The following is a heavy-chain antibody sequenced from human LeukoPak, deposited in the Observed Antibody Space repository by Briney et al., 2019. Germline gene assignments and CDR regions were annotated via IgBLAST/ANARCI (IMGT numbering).Heavy chain of an antibody. D-gene: IGHD3-22*01. V-gene: IGHV4-4*02. CDR3: AGGHSSGYYYVYYYGMDV. J-gene: IGHJ6*02. CDR1: GGSISSSNW. CDR2: IYHSRST. Sequence: PSETPSLTCAVSGGSISSSNWWSWVRQPPGKGLEWIGEIYHSRSTNYNPSLKSRVTISVDKSKNQFSLKLSSVTAADTAVYYCAGGHSSGYYYVYYYGMDVWGQGTTVTVSS.